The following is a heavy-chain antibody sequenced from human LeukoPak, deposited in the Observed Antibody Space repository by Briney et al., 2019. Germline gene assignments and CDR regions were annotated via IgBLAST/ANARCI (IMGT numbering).Heavy chain of an antibody. J-gene: IGHJ4*02. CDR1: GGSISSSSYY. CDR2: IYYSGST. CDR3: ARERFPYYFDY. V-gene: IGHV4-39*07. Sequence: SETLSLTCTVSGGSISSSSYYWGWIRQPPGKGLEWIGSIYYSGSTYYNPSLKSRVTISVDTSKNQFSLKLSSVTAADTAVYYCARERFPYYFDYWGQGTLVTVSS. D-gene: IGHD3-3*01.